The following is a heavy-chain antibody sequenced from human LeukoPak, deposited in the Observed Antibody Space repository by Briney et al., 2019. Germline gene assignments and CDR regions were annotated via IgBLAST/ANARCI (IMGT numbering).Heavy chain of an antibody. D-gene: IGHD1-1*01. CDR2: INPNSGGT. Sequence: ASVKVSCKASGYTFTGYYMHWVRQAPGQGLEWMGSINPNSGGTNYAQKFQGWVTMTRDTSISTAYMELSRLRSDDTAVYYCACSTTGTTWGLYGMDVWGKGTTVTVSS. V-gene: IGHV1-2*04. CDR3: ACSTTGTTWGLYGMDV. J-gene: IGHJ6*04. CDR1: GYTFTGYY.